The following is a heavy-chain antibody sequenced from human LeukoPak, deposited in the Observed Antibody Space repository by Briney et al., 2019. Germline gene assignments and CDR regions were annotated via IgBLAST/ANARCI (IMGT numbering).Heavy chain of an antibody. CDR1: GYTFTSYA. V-gene: IGHV1-3*01. CDR2: INAGNGNT. J-gene: IGHJ4*02. D-gene: IGHD3-22*01. Sequence: ASVKVSCKASGYTFTSYAMHWVRQAPGQRLEWMGWINAGNGNTKYSQKFQGRVTITRDTSASTAYMELSSLRSEDTAVHYCARSRITMIVVGKSFDYWCQGTLVTVSS. CDR3: ARSRITMIVVGKSFDY.